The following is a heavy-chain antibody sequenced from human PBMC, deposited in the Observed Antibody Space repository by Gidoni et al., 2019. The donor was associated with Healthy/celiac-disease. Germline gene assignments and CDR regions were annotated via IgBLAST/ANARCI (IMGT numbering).Heavy chain of an antibody. V-gene: IGHV1-69*06. D-gene: IGHD2-8*01. CDR1: GGTFSSYA. Sequence: QVQLVQSGAEVKKPGSSVKVSCKASGGTFSSYAISWVRQAPGQGLAWMGGIIPIFGTANYGQKVQGRVTITADKSTRTAYMELSSLRSEDTAVYYCARSGVKDNVLTGGDYYYYGMDVWGQGTTVTVSS. J-gene: IGHJ6*02. CDR2: IIPIFGTA. CDR3: ARSGVKDNVLTGGDYYYYGMDV.